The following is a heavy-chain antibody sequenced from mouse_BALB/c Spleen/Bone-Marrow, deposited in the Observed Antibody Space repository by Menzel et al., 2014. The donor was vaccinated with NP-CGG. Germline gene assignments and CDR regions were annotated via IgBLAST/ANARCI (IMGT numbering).Heavy chain of an antibody. V-gene: IGHV1-80*01. J-gene: IGHJ2*01. D-gene: IGHD1-1*01. CDR3: ARSGYGSSYDY. CDR2: IYPGDGDT. CDR1: GYVFSTYW. Sequence: QLQQSGAALVRPGSSVKISCKASGYVFSTYWMNWVKQRPGQGLEWIGQIYPGDGDTNYNGKFKGTATLTADKSSSTAYMQLSSLTSEDSAVYFWARSGYGSSYDYWGQGTTLTVSS.